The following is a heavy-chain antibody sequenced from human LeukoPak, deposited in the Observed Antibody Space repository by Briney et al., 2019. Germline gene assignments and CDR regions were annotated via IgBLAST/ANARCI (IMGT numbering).Heavy chain of an antibody. Sequence: ASVKVSCKASGYTFSGYYMHRVRQAPGQGLEWMGWINPNSGGTNYAQKFRGRVTMTRDTSISTAYMDLSRLTSDDTAVYYCARGGTICSGGDCYLNWLDPWGQGTLVTVSS. CDR1: GYTFSGYY. CDR2: INPNSGGT. D-gene: IGHD2-21*02. V-gene: IGHV1-2*02. J-gene: IGHJ5*02. CDR3: ARGGTICSGGDCYLNWLDP.